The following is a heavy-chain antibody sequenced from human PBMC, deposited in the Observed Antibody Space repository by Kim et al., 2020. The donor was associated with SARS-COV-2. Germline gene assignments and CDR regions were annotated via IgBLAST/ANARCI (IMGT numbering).Heavy chain of an antibody. J-gene: IGHJ3*02. D-gene: IGHD3-10*01. CDR3: ARVGTMMRGAFDI. Sequence: YAQKFQGRVTMTRDTSTSTVYMELSSLRSEDTAVYYCARVGTMMRGAFDIWGQGTMVTVSS. V-gene: IGHV1-46*01.